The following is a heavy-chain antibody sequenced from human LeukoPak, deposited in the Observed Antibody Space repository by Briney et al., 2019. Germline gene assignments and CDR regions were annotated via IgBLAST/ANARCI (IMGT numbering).Heavy chain of an antibody. CDR1: GYTFTSYG. CDR2: ISAYNGNT. V-gene: IGHV1-18*01. Sequence: ASVKVSCKASGYTFTSYGISWVRQAPGQGLVWMGWISAYNGNTNYAQKLQGRVTMTTDTSTSTAYMELRSLRSDDTAVYYCAAQAHYGSGSYYNFAAGDWGQGTLVTVSS. J-gene: IGHJ4*02. D-gene: IGHD3-10*01. CDR3: AAQAHYGSGSYYNFAAGD.